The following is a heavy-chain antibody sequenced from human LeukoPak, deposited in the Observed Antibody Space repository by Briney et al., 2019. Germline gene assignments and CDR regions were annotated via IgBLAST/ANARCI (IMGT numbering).Heavy chain of an antibody. J-gene: IGHJ6*02. CDR3: ARAFCRSSTCGYYYYSMDV. V-gene: IGHV5-51*01. CDR2: IYPGDSDT. Sequence: SGESLKISCKGSGYSFTSYRIGWVRQMPGKGLEWMGIIYPGDSDTRYSPSFQGQVTISADKSITTAYLRWASLRASDTAMYYCARAFCRSSTCGYYYYSMDVWGQGTTVTVAS. D-gene: IGHD2-2*01. CDR1: GYSFTSYR.